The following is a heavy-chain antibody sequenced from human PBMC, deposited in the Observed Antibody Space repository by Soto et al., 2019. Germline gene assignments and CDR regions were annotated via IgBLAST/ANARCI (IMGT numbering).Heavy chain of an antibody. CDR2: MNPNSGNT. D-gene: IGHD3-3*01. Sequence: QVQLVQSGAEVKKPGASVKVSCKASGYTFTSYDINWVRQATGQGLEWMGWMNPNSGNTGYAQKFQGRVTMIRNTSISTAYMELSSLRSEDTAVYYCARFVPAYDFWSGYLDAFDIWGQGTMVTVSS. CDR1: GYTFTSYD. J-gene: IGHJ3*02. CDR3: ARFVPAYDFWSGYLDAFDI. V-gene: IGHV1-8*01.